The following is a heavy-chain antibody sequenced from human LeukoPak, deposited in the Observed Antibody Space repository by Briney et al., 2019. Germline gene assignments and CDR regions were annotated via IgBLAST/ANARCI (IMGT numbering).Heavy chain of an antibody. CDR2: ISGSGTTT. Sequence: VQPGGSLRLSCAASGFPFSTYVMSWVRPASGKGLEWVSAISGSGTTTYYADSVKGRFTISRDTSKSTLYLQMNSLRAEDTAVYYCAKGALLPAGQIRYFFDYWGQGTLVTVSS. CDR1: GFPFSTYV. J-gene: IGHJ4*02. CDR3: AKGALLPAGQIRYFFDY. D-gene: IGHD2-15*01. V-gene: IGHV3-23*01.